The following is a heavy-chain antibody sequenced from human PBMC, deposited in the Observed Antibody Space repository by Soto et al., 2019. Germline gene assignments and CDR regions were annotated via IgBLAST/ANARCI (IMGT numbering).Heavy chain of an antibody. Sequence: QVQLVQSGAEVKKPGASVKVSCKASGYTFTSYGISWVRQAPGQGLEWMGWISAYNGNTNYAQNLQGRVTMTTDTATSTADRELRSRRFEDTAVYCCARGSNDCDCWGQGTLVTVSS. CDR1: GYTFTSYG. CDR3: ARGSNDCDC. D-gene: IGHD4-4*01. J-gene: IGHJ4*02. V-gene: IGHV1-18*01. CDR2: ISAYNGNT.